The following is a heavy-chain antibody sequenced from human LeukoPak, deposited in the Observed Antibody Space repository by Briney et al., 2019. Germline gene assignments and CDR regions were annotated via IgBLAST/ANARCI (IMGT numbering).Heavy chain of an antibody. CDR2: INHSGST. CDR1: GGSFSGYY. V-gene: IGHV4-34*01. J-gene: IGHJ3*02. D-gene: IGHD4-11*01. Sequence: PSETLSLTCAVYGGSFSGYYWSWIRQPPGKGLEWIGEINHSGSTNYNPSLKSRVTISVDTSKNQFSLKLSSVTAADTAVYYCARQKDYIRAFDIWGQGTMVTVSS. CDR3: ARQKDYIRAFDI.